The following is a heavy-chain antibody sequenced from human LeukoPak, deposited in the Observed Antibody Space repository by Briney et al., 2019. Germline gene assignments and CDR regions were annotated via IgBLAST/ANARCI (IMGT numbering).Heavy chain of an antibody. CDR1: GGSISSYY. J-gene: IGHJ6*03. CDR3: ARGIVAGTYYYYYYMDV. V-gene: IGHV4-4*07. CDR2: IYTSGST. Sequence: SETLSLTCTVSGGSISSYYWSWIRQPAGKGLEWIGRIYTSGSTNYSPSLKSRVTMSVDTSKNQFSLKLSSVTAADTAVYYCARGIVAGTYYYYYYMDVWGKGTTVTVSS. D-gene: IGHD6-19*01.